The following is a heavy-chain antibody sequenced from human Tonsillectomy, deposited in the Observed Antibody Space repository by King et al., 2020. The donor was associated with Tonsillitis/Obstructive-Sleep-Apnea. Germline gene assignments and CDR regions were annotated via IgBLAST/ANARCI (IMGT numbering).Heavy chain of an antibody. CDR3: ATQDTIFGLYYFDY. Sequence: VQLQQWGAGLLKPSETLSLTCAVYGGSFSGYYWSWIRQPPGKGLEWIGEINHSGSTNSNPSLKSRVTISVDTSKNQFSLKLSSVTAADTAVYYGATQDTIFGLYYFDYWGQGTLVTVSS. CDR2: INHSGST. CDR1: GGSFSGYY. D-gene: IGHD3-3*01. V-gene: IGHV4-34*01. J-gene: IGHJ4*02.